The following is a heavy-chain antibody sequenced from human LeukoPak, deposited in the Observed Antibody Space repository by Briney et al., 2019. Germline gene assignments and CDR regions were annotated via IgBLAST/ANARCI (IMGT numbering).Heavy chain of an antibody. D-gene: IGHD1-26*01. CDR1: GYTFTDYY. V-gene: IGHV1-2*02. Sequence: ASVKVSCKASGYTFTDYYMHWVRQAPGQGLEWMGWINPNSGATNYAQKFQGRVTTTRDTSISTVYMELSRLRSDDTAIFYCARGRYVGELVGYFDYWGQGTLVTVSS. J-gene: IGHJ4*02. CDR3: ARGRYVGELVGYFDY. CDR2: INPNSGAT.